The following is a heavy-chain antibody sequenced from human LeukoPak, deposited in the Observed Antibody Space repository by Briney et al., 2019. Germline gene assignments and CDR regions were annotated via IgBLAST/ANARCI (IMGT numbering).Heavy chain of an antibody. D-gene: IGHD3-22*01. Sequence: GGSLRLSCAASGFTFSSYAMTWVRQAPGKGLEWVSAISGSGGGTYYADSVKGRFTISRDNSKNTLYLQMNSLRAEDTAVYYCARGEAYYEPNFDYWGQGTLVTVSS. CDR1: GFTFSSYA. J-gene: IGHJ4*02. V-gene: IGHV3-23*01. CDR2: ISGSGGGT. CDR3: ARGEAYYEPNFDY.